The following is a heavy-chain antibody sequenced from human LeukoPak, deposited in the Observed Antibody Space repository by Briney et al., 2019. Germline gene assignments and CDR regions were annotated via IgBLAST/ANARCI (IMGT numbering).Heavy chain of an antibody. CDR1: GFTFNSYG. CDR3: AKDQTTVWIGHADY. J-gene: IGHJ4*02. CDR2: ISYDGSNK. V-gene: IGHV3-30*18. Sequence: QPGRSLRLSCAASGFTFNSYGMHWVRQAPGKGLEWVAVISYDGSNKYYADSVEGRFTISRDNSKNTLYLQMNSLRAEDTAVYYCAKDQTTVWIGHADYWGQGTLVTVSS. D-gene: IGHD4-11*01.